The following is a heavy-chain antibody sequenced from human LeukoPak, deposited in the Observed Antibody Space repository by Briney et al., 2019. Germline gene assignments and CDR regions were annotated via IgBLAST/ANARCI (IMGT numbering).Heavy chain of an antibody. Sequence: SETLSLTCAVYGGSFSGCYWSWIRQPPGKGLEWIGEINHSGSTNYNPSLKSRVTISVDTSKNQFSLKLSSVTAADTAVYYCARAVKGYSYGPPYYYYGMDVWGQGTTVTVSS. V-gene: IGHV4-34*01. CDR3: ARAVKGYSYGPPYYYYGMDV. CDR2: INHSGST. D-gene: IGHD5-18*01. CDR1: GGSFSGCY. J-gene: IGHJ6*02.